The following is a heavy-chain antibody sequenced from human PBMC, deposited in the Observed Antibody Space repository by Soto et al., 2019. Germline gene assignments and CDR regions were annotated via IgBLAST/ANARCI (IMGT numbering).Heavy chain of an antibody. CDR1: GDTFAFDS. CDR3: ATSYGSGYRAFDY. CDR2: INPILSMS. D-gene: IGHD3-10*01. Sequence: QVQLVQSGAEVKRPGSSVKVSCKASGDTFAFDSINWVRQAPGLGLEWMGRINPILSMSNYAQRFQGRVTMTADKSTSTAYMVLNSLRSEDTAIYYCATSYGSGYRAFDYWGQGALVTVSS. V-gene: IGHV1-69*02. J-gene: IGHJ4*02.